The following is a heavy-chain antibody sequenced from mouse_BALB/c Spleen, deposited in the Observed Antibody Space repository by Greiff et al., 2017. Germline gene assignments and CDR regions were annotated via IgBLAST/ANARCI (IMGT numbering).Heavy chain of an antibody. Sequence: VQLQQPGAELVKPGTSVKLSCKASGYNFTSYWINWVKLRPGQGLEWIGDIYPGSGSTNYNEKFKSKATLTVDTSSSTAYMQLSSLASEDSALYYCATCYGNYTPYWYFDVWGAGTTVTVSS. CDR1: GYNFTSYW. CDR3: ATCYGNYTPYWYFDV. J-gene: IGHJ1*01. D-gene: IGHD2-10*01. CDR2: IYPGSGST. V-gene: IGHV1-55*01.